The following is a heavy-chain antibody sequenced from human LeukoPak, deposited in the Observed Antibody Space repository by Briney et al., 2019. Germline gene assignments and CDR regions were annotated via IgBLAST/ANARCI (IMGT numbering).Heavy chain of an antibody. CDR3: ARDPQRGGYYDSSGPG. D-gene: IGHD3-22*01. CDR1: GGSISSSSYY. CDR2: IYYSGST. V-gene: IGHV4-39*07. Sequence: SETLSLTCTVSGGSISSSSYYWGWIRQPPGKGLEWIGSIYYSGSTYYNPSLKSRVTISVDTSKNQFSLKLSSVTAADTAVYYCARDPQRGGYYDSSGPGWGQGTLVTVSS. J-gene: IGHJ4*02.